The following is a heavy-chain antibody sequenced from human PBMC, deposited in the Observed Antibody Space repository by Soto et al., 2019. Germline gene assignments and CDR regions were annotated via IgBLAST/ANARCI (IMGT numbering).Heavy chain of an antibody. CDR1: GGSFSGYY. V-gene: IGHV4-34*01. CDR3: AREMDQQPLVDY. J-gene: IGHJ4*02. CDR2: INHSGST. Sequence: SETLSLTCAVYGGSFSGYYWSWIRQPPGKGLEWIGEINHSGSTSYTPSLKSRVTISVDTSKNQFSLKLSSVTAADTAVYYCAREMDQQPLVDYWGQGTQVTVS. D-gene: IGHD6-13*01.